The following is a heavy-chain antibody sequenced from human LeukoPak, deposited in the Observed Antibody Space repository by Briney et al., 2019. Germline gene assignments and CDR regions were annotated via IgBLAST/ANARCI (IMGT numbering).Heavy chain of an antibody. D-gene: IGHD6-19*01. CDR3: AITRPGWIDY. CDR1: GGSFSGYY. Sequence: SETLSLTCAVYGGSFSGYYWSWIRQPPGKGLEWIGEINHSGSTNYNPSLKSRVTISVDTSKNQFSLKLISVTAADTAVYYCAITRPGWIDYWGQGTLVTFSS. V-gene: IGHV4-34*01. J-gene: IGHJ4*02. CDR2: INHSGST.